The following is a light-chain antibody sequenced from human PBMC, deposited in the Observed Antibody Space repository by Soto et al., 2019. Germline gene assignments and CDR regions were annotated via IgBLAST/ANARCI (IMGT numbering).Light chain of an antibody. Sequence: DIQMTQSPSSLPASVGDRVTITCQASQDISNYLNWYQQKPGKAPKLLIYDASNLETVVPSRFSGSGSGTDFTFTISSLQPEDIATYYCQQYDNLPPNTFGQGTKLEIK. CDR1: QDISNY. CDR2: DAS. V-gene: IGKV1-33*01. CDR3: QQYDNLPPNT. J-gene: IGKJ2*01.